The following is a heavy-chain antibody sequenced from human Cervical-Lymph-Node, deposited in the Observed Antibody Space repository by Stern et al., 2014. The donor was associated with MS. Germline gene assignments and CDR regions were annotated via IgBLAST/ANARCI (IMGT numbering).Heavy chain of an antibody. CDR3: ARVSGRLEYYFDY. D-gene: IGHD3-10*01. CDR1: GFRFSEYT. V-gene: IGHV3-21*01. J-gene: IGHJ4*02. CDR2: IKSSSNYR. Sequence: QLVESGGGLVKPGGSLRLSCVVSGFRFSEYTMNWVRQAPGKGLQWVSSIKSSSNYRNYADSVKGRFTVSRDNAKNSLYLQMNSLRVEDTAVYYCARVSGRLEYYFDYWGQGALVTVSS.